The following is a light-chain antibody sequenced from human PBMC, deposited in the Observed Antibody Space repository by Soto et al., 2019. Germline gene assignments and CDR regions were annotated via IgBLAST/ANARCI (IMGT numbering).Light chain of an antibody. J-gene: IGKJ1*01. CDR3: QHYNSCSEA. Sequence: DIQMTQSPSTLSGSVGDRVTITCRASQTISSWLAWYQQKPGKAPKLLIYKASTLKSGVPPRFSGSGSGTEFTLTISSLQPDDFATYYCQHYNSCSEAFGQGTKVDIK. CDR1: QTISSW. CDR2: KAS. V-gene: IGKV1-5*03.